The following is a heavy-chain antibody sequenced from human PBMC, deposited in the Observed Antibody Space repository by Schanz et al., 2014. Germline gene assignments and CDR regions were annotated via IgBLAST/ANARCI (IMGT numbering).Heavy chain of an antibody. D-gene: IGHD4-4*01. CDR3: AKDRWRATVMVDAFDI. CDR2: IISDGSVT. CDR1: GFTFSNYW. V-gene: IGHV3-74*01. J-gene: IGHJ3*02. Sequence: EVQLEVSGGGLVQPGGSLRLSCAASGFTFSNYWMHWVRQAPGKGLVWVSRIISDGSVTNYADSVKGRFTISRDNSKNTVHLQMNSLRAEDTAVYFCAKDRWRATVMVDAFDIWGQGTKVTVSS.